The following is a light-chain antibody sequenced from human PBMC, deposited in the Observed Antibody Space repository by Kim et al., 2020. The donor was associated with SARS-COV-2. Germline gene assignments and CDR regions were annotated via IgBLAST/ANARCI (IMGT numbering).Light chain of an antibody. J-gene: IGLJ2*01. CDR1: ALPKQY. CDR2: KDS. CDR3: QSADSSGTYVV. V-gene: IGLV3-25*03. Sequence: SYELTQPPSVSVSPGQTARITCSGDALPKQYAYWYQQKPGQAPVLVIYKDSERPSGIPERFSGSSSGTTVTLTIGGVQAEDEADYYCQSADSSGTYVVFGGGTQLTVL.